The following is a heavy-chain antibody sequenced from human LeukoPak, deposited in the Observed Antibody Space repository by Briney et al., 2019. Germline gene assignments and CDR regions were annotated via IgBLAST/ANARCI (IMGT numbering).Heavy chain of an antibody. Sequence: GGSLRLSCSFSGFIATSNYMAWVRQSPGKGLQWISFIYGGGNTLYSDSVRDRFSISRDNSKSTLYLQMSSLRVEDTAVYYCATGGRSGMAFDFWGQGTLVTVSS. J-gene: IGHJ4*02. CDR2: IYGGGNT. CDR3: ATGGRSGMAFDF. D-gene: IGHD2-8*01. V-gene: IGHV3-53*01. CDR1: GFIATSNY.